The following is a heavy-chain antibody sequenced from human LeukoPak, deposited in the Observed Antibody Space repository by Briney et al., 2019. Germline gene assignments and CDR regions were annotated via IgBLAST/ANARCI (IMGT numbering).Heavy chain of an antibody. CDR2: IYYSGST. J-gene: IGHJ4*02. V-gene: IGHV4-39*01. Sequence: PLETLSLTCTVSGGSISSSSYYWGWIRQPPGKGLEWIGSIYYSGSTYYNPSLKSRVTISVDTSKNQFSLKLSSVTAADTAVYYCATLSYITMIYWGQGTLVTVSS. CDR3: ATLSYITMIY. D-gene: IGHD3-22*01. CDR1: GGSISSSSYY.